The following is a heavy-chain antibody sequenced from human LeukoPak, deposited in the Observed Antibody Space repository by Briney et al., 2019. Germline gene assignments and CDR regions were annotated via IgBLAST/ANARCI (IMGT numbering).Heavy chain of an antibody. V-gene: IGHV3-23*01. CDR2: ISTSSDRT. CDR1: GFTFDDYA. CDR3: ARSAVGTSCCTAVDY. D-gene: IGHD1-26*01. J-gene: IGHJ4*02. Sequence: GGSLRLSCAASGFTFDDYAMHWVRQAPGKGLEWVSGISTSSDRTHYADSVKGRFTISRDNSKNTLYLQMNSLRAEDTAEYYCARSAVGTSCCTAVDYWGQGTLVTVSS.